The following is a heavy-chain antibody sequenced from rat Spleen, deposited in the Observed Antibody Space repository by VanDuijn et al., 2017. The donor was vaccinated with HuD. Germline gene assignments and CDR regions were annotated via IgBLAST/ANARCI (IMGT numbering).Heavy chain of an antibody. Sequence: EIQLQESGPGLVRPSQSLSLTCSVTGYSITSGFDWSWIRKFPGRKMEWIGHISYSGSSSYSPSLKGRISITRDTSKNQFFLHLNSVTTEDTATYFCARYTATISFDYWGRGVMVTVSS. V-gene: IGHV3-4*01. CDR3: ARYTATISFDY. J-gene: IGHJ2*01. D-gene: IGHD1-10*01. CDR2: ISYSGSS. CDR1: GYSITSGFD.